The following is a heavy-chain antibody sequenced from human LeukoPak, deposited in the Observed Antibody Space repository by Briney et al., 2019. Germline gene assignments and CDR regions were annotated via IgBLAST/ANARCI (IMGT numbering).Heavy chain of an antibody. CDR1: GGSFSGYY. D-gene: IGHD3-10*01. Sequence: SETLSLTCAVYGGSFSGYYWGWIRQPPGKGLEWIGEINHSGSTNYNPSLKSRVTISVDTSKNQFSLKLSSVTAEDTAVYYCAREGEYYYGSGSYANVIDYWGQGTLVTVSS. CDR2: INHSGST. J-gene: IGHJ4*02. CDR3: AREGEYYYGSGSYANVIDY. V-gene: IGHV4-34*01.